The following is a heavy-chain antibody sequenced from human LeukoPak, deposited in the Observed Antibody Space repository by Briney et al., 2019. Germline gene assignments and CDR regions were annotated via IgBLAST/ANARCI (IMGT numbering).Heavy chain of an antibody. J-gene: IGHJ2*01. Sequence: SETLSLTCTVSGGSISSGSYYWSWIRQPAGKGLEWIGRIYTSGSTNYNPSLKSRVTISVDTSKNQFSLKLSSVTPEDTAVYYCARDRGIYDKSGYRGDWYFDLWGRGTLVTVSS. V-gene: IGHV4-61*02. CDR3: ARDRGIYDKSGYRGDWYFDL. CDR2: IYTSGST. CDR1: GGSISSGSYY. D-gene: IGHD3-22*01.